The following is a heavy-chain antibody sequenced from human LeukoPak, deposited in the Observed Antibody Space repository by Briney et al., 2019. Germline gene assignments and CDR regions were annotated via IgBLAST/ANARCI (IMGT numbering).Heavy chain of an antibody. CDR2: INPSGGST. CDR3: AREAITIFGLVRTQTTKGPHRFDP. J-gene: IGHJ5*02. Sequence: GASVKVSCKASGVTFTSYHMHWVRQAPGQGLEWMGIINPSGGSTNFAQRFRGRVTMTRDMSTGTVYMELSSLTSEDTAVYYCAREAITIFGLVRTQTTKGPHRFDPWGQGTLVTVSS. CDR1: GVTFTSYH. D-gene: IGHD3-3*01. V-gene: IGHV1-46*01.